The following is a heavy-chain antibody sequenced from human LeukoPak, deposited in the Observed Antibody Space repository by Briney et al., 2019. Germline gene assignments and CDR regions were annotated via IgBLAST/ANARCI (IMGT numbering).Heavy chain of an antibody. CDR2: IIPNFGSA. CDR1: GGTFSSYA. D-gene: IGHD2-2*01. J-gene: IGHJ4*02. Sequence: SVKVSCKASGGTFSSYAISWVRRAPGQGLELMGGIIPNFGSANYAQKFQGRGTFTTHESTRTAYFELSSLRTEVPAVYDWARVVSLTSRRPAAILYYFDYWGQGTLVTVSS. V-gene: IGHV1-69*05. CDR3: ARVVSLTSRRPAAILYYFDY.